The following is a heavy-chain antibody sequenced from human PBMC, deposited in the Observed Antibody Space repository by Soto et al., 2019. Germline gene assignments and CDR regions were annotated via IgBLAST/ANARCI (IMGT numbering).Heavy chain of an antibody. CDR1: GGSISSYY. Sequence: SETLSLTCTVSGGSISSYYWSWIRQPAVKGLEWIGRIYISGSTNYNPSLKSRVTMSVDTSKNQFSLKLSSVTAADTAVYYCAREGYYYGSGSYYTASMDVWGQGTTVTVSS. CDR2: IYISGST. D-gene: IGHD3-10*01. CDR3: AREGYYYGSGSYYTASMDV. J-gene: IGHJ6*02. V-gene: IGHV4-4*07.